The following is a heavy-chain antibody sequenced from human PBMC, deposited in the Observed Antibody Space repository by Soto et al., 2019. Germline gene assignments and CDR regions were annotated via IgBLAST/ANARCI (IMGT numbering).Heavy chain of an antibody. J-gene: IGHJ6*02. Sequence: QEQLVESGGGVVQPGRPLRLSCAASEFTFSPYPMHWVRQAPGKGLEWVAVISFDGATKYYADSVKGRFAISRDNSMNTLYLQMNSLRTEDTAVYYCAKDQSASSNSYHAMDVWGPGITVTVSS. CDR1: EFTFSPYP. CDR3: AKDQSASSNSYHAMDV. CDR2: ISFDGATK. V-gene: IGHV3-30*09. D-gene: IGHD6-6*01.